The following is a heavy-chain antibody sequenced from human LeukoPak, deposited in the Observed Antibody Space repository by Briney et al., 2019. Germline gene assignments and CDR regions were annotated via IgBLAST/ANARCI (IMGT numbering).Heavy chain of an antibody. Sequence: GGSLRLSCVVSGFTFSRYWMSWVRQAPRKGLEWVANIKQDGSEKYYVDSVKGRFTISRDNAKNSLYLQMNTLRADDTAVYYCARDGFGTGSNWGQGTLVTVSS. CDR1: GFTFSRYW. CDR3: ARDGFGTGSN. J-gene: IGHJ4*02. D-gene: IGHD3-16*01. CDR2: IKQDGSEK. V-gene: IGHV3-7*03.